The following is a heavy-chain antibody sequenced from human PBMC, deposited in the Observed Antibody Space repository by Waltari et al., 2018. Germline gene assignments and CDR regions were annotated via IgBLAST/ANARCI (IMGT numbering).Heavy chain of an antibody. Sequence: QVQLQESGPGLLKASETLSLSCSVSGGSMRGNYWSWIRQPPGQGLEWIGYIYYTGRTNYKPSLKSRVTLSLDTSKNQFSLKLRSVTAADTAVYYCTRGGSGYPFDYWGQGTLVSVSS. CDR3: TRGGSGYPFDY. CDR1: GGSMRGNY. V-gene: IGHV4-59*01. CDR2: IYYTGRT. D-gene: IGHD3-22*01. J-gene: IGHJ4*02.